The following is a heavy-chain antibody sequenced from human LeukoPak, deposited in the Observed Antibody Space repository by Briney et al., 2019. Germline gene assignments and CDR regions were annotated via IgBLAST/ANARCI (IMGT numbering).Heavy chain of an antibody. D-gene: IGHD2-21*01. CDR2: ISTYNGNT. V-gene: IGHV1-18*01. J-gene: IGHJ3*02. CDR3: ARGLIPGDAFDI. CDR1: GYTFTSYG. Sequence: ASVTVSCKASGYTFTSYGISWVRQAPGQGLEWMGWISTYNGNTNYAQKLQGGVTMTTDTSTSTAYMELRSLRSDDTAVYYCARGLIPGDAFDIWGQGTMVTVSS.